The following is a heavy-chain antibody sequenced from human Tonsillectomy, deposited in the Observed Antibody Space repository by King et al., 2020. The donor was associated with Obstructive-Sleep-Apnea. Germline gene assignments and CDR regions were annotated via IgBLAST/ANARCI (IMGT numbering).Heavy chain of an antibody. CDR3: ARGGYSDYGLGY. CDR2: IKRDGSEK. D-gene: IGHD5-12*01. CDR1: GFTFTCYW. V-gene: IGHV3-7*01. J-gene: IGHJ4*02. Sequence: VQLVESGGTLVQPGGSLRLSCAASGFTFTCYWISWVRQAPGERLEWVANIKRDGSEKYYLDSVRGRFTISRDNPKNSLYLQMNSLRAEDTAVYYCARGGYSDYGLGYWGQGTLVTVSS.